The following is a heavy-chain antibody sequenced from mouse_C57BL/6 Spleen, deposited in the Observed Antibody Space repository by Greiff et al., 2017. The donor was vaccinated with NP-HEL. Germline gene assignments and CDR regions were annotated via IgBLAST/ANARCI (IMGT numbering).Heavy chain of an antibody. J-gene: IGHJ2*01. CDR1: GYTFTSYW. D-gene: IGHD2-3*01. V-gene: IGHV1-69*01. Sequence: QVQLKQPGAELVMPGASVKLSCKASGYTFTSYWMHWVKQRPGQGLEWIGEIDPSDSYTNYNQKFKGKSTLTVDKSSRTADMQLSSLTSEDSAVYYCARSRGLLPDYWGQGTT. CDR3: ARSRGLLPDY. CDR2: IDPSDSYT.